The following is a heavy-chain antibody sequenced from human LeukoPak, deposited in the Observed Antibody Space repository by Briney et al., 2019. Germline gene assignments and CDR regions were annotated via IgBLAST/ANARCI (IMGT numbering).Heavy chain of an antibody. V-gene: IGHV3-74*01. CDR1: GFTFTNYW. J-gene: IGHJ4*02. CDR3: GTVFDH. Sequence: PGGSLRLSCAASGFTFTNYWMHWVRQAPGKGLVWVSRIDIDGTGTSYADSVKGRFTISRDNAKNTVSLQMNSLKAEDTAVYYCGTVFDHWGPGILLTVSS. CDR2: IDIDGTGT.